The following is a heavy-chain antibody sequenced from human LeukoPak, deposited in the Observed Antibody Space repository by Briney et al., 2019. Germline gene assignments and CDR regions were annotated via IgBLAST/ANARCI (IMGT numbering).Heavy chain of an antibody. V-gene: IGHV4-39*01. D-gene: IGHD3-22*01. CDR2: IYYSGST. CDR3: ARHVKDYYDSSGYSNYFDY. CDR1: GGSISSSSYY. Sequence: PSETLSLTCTVSGGSISSSSYYWGWIRQPPGKGLEWIWCIYYSGSTYYNPSLKSRVTISVDTSKNQFSLKLSSVTAADTAVYYCARHVKDYYDSSGYSNYFDYWGQGTLVTVSS. J-gene: IGHJ4*02.